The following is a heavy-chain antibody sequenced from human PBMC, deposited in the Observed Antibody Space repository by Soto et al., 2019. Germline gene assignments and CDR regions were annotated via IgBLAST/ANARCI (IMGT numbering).Heavy chain of an antibody. CDR2: ITGSGTNT. J-gene: IGHJ4*02. Sequence: PAGSLRLSCAASGFTFTTYAMAWVRQAPGKGLEWVSSITGSGTNTYYADSVKGRFTISRDNSMNTLYLQMNSLRAEDTAVYSCARDNTLDYWSQGTLVTVSS. CDR3: ARDNTLDY. CDR1: GFTFTTYA. V-gene: IGHV3-23*01.